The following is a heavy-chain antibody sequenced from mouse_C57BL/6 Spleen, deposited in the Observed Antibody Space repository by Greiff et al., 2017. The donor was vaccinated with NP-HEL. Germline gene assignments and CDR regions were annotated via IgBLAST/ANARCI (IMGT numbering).Heavy chain of an antibody. J-gene: IGHJ4*01. CDR3: ARKGLRDYSNYPYAMDY. Sequence: VHVKQSGAELVKPGASVKLSCTASGFNIKDYYMHWVKQRTEQGLEWIGRIDPEDGETKYAPKFQGKATITADTSSNTAYLQLSSLTSEDTAVYYCARKGLRDYSNYPYAMDYWGQGTSVTVSS. CDR1: GFNIKDYY. D-gene: IGHD2-5*01. V-gene: IGHV14-2*01. CDR2: IDPEDGET.